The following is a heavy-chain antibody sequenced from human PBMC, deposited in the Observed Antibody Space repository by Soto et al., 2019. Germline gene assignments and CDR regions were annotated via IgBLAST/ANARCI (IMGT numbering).Heavy chain of an antibody. CDR2: ISGSGGTI. CDR1: GFTLSSYS. D-gene: IGHD6-19*01. Sequence: EVQLVESGGGMVQPGGSLRVSCAASGFTLSSYSMHWVRQAPGKGLEWVSHISGSGGTIYYADSVKGPFTISRDNPKNSLSVQMNTLRDEDTAVSFCARSTGLTSSGSSYYFDFWGPRTRVTVSS. V-gene: IGHV3-48*02. J-gene: IGHJ4*01. CDR3: ARSTGLTSSGSSYYFDF.